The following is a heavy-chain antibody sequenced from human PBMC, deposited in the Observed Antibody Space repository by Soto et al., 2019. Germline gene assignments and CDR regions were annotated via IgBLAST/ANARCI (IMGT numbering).Heavy chain of an antibody. Sequence: ASVQVSCKTSGYTFTSYYIHWVRQAPGQGLEWMGTISPSGGSTSYAQKFQGRATMTRDTSTSTVYMELSSLRSEDTAVYYCARDSRITIFGVVILVVNWFDPWGQGTLVTVSS. CDR2: ISPSGGST. CDR3: ARDSRITIFGVVILVVNWFDP. CDR1: GYTFTSYY. D-gene: IGHD3-3*01. V-gene: IGHV1-46*01. J-gene: IGHJ5*02.